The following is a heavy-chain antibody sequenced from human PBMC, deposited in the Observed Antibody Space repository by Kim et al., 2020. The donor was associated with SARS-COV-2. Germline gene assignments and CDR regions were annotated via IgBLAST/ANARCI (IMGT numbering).Heavy chain of an antibody. Sequence: SYADSVKGRFTISRDNAKNSLYLQMNIPRAEDTAVYYCARGDWNGLQFDYWGQGTLVTVSS. V-gene: IGHV3-21*01. CDR3: ARGDWNGLQFDY. D-gene: IGHD1-1*01. J-gene: IGHJ4*02.